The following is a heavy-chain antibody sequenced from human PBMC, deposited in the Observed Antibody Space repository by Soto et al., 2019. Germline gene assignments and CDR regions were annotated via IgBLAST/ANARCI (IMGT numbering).Heavy chain of an antibody. CDR3: APPYYGDFYCDS. D-gene: IGHD4-17*01. CDR1: GFTFSRYG. CDR2: ISHMVGST. V-gene: IGHV3-23*01. Sequence: EVQLLESEGGLVQPGGSLRLSCVASGFTFSRYGMSWVRQAPGKGLEWVSGISHMVGSTFYTDSVKGRFTISRDNSKNTLFLQMDSLRVEDTAVYYCAPPYYGDFYCDSWDQGTLVTVSS. J-gene: IGHJ4*02.